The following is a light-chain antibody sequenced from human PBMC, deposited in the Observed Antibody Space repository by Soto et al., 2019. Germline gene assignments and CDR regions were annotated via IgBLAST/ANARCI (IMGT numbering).Light chain of an antibody. CDR1: QSISSW. J-gene: IGKJ4*02. V-gene: IGKV1-5*01. Sequence: DIQMTQSPSTLSASVGDRVTITCRASQSISSWLAWYQQKPGKAPKLLIYDASSLESGVPSRFSGSVSGTEFTLTISSLQPDDFATYYCQQYNSYPLTCGGGTKVDIK. CDR3: QQYNSYPLT. CDR2: DAS.